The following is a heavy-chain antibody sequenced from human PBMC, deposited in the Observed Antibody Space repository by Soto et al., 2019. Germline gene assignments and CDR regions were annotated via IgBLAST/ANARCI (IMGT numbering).Heavy chain of an antibody. CDR3: ARDRYYYDSSGLTYYYYGMDV. Sequence: QVQLVQSGAEVKKPGSSVKVSCKASGGTFSSYAISWVRQAPGQGLEWMGGIIPIFGTANYAQKFQGRVTITADESTSTAYMELSSLRSEDTAVDYCARDRYYYDSSGLTYYYYGMDVWGQGTTVTVSS. CDR1: GGTFSSYA. V-gene: IGHV1-69*12. J-gene: IGHJ6*02. CDR2: IIPIFGTA. D-gene: IGHD3-22*01.